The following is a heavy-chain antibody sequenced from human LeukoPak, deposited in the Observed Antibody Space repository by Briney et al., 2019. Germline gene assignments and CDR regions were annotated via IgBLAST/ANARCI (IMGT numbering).Heavy chain of an antibody. CDR3: ALQGVAAADQKGGLDY. Sequence: SVKVSCKASGGTFSSYAISWVRQAPGQGLEWMGGIIPIFGTANYAQKFQGRVTITTDESTSTAYMELSSLRSEDTAVYYCALQGVAAADQKGGLDYWGQGTLVTVSS. CDR2: IIPIFGTA. D-gene: IGHD6-13*01. J-gene: IGHJ4*02. CDR1: GGTFSSYA. V-gene: IGHV1-69*05.